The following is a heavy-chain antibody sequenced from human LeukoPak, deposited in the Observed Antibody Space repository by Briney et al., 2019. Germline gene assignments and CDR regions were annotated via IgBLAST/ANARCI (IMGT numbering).Heavy chain of an antibody. V-gene: IGHV3-11*01. CDR1: GLTFSDEY. CDR3: VRARGAGPGAHFDY. CDR2: ISNTGSFI. Sequence: GGFLRLSCAASGLTFSDEYMSWIRQAPGKGLEWVSYISNTGSFISYADSVKGRFTISRDNAKNSLYLQMNSLRAEDAAAYYCVRARGAGPGAHFDYWGQGTLVTVSS. J-gene: IGHJ4*02. D-gene: IGHD3-10*01.